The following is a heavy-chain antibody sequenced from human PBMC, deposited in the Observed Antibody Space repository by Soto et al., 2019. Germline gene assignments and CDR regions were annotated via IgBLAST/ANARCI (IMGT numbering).Heavy chain of an antibody. D-gene: IGHD3-3*01. Sequence: GGSLRLSCAASGFTVSSNYMSWVRQAPGKGLEWVSVIYSGGSTYYADSVKGRFTISRDNSKNTLYLQMNSLRAEDTAVYYCARGYLDDFWSENAFDIWGQGTMVTVSS. J-gene: IGHJ3*02. V-gene: IGHV3-66*01. CDR2: IYSGGST. CDR1: GFTVSSNY. CDR3: ARGYLDDFWSENAFDI.